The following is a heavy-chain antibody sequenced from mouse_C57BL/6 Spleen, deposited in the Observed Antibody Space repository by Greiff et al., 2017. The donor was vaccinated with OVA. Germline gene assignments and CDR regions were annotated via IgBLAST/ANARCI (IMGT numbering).Heavy chain of an antibody. Sequence: VQLKESGPELVKPGASVKIPCKASGYTFTDYNMDWVKQSHGKSLEWIGDINPNNGGTIYNQKFKGKATLTVDKSSSTAYMELRSLTSEDTAVYYCAAGGHLLFAYWGQGTLVTVSA. CDR1: GYTFTDYN. V-gene: IGHV1-18*01. J-gene: IGHJ3*01. D-gene: IGHD2-1*01. CDR2: INPNNGGT. CDR3: AAGGHLLFAY.